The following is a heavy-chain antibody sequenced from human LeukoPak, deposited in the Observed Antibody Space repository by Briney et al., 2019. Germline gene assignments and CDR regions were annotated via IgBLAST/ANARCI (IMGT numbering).Heavy chain of an antibody. Sequence: SETLSLTCTVSGGSISSSSYYWGWIRQPPGKGLEWIGSIYYSGSTYYNPSLKSRVTISVDTSKNQFSLKLSSVTAADTAVYYCARDPTIFGVVDYWGQGTLVTVSS. CDR2: IYYSGST. D-gene: IGHD3-3*01. CDR3: ARDPTIFGVVDY. CDR1: GGSISSSSYY. J-gene: IGHJ4*02. V-gene: IGHV4-39*07.